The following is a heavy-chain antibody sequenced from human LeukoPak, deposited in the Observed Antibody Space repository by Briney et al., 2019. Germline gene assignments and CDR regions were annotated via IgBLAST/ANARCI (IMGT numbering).Heavy chain of an antibody. CDR2: ISSSGSTI. Sequence: GGPLRLSFAVTGFTISSYSMNWVRQAPGKGLEWVSYISSSGSTIYYADSVKGRFTISRDNAKNSLYLQMNSLRAEDTAVYYCAELGITMIGGVWGKGTTVTISS. CDR3: AELGITMIGGV. J-gene: IGHJ6*04. V-gene: IGHV3-48*03. CDR1: GFTISSYS. D-gene: IGHD3-10*02.